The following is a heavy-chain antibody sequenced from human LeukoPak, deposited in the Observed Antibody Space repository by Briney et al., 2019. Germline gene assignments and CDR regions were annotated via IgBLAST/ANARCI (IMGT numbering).Heavy chain of an antibody. CDR2: IYYSGDT. J-gene: IGHJ5*02. CDR1: DGAIPGYS. CDR3: VRGPYGSGISNWFDP. D-gene: IGHD3-10*01. V-gene: IGHV4-59*01. Sequence: SETLSLTCTVSDGAIPGYSWSWIRQAPGKGLEWIGYIYYSGDTNYNPSLKSRVTVSVDTSKNQFSLKLTSVTAADTAVYYCVRGPYGSGISNWFDPWGQGTQVIVSS.